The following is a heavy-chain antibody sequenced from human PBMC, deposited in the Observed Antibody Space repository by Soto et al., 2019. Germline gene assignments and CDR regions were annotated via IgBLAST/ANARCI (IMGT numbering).Heavy chain of an antibody. CDR2: ISSSSSTI. V-gene: IGHV3-48*01. CDR3: PWNGRIMITFGGVIGPTDI. CDR1: GFTFSSYS. J-gene: IGHJ3*02. D-gene: IGHD3-16*02. Sequence: EVQLVESGGGLVQPGGSLRLSCAASGFTFSSYSMNWVRQAPGKGLEWVSYISSSSSTISYADSVKGRFTISRDNAKNSLFLQLKSLSAEATVVYYRPWNGRIMITFGGVIGPTDIWGQGTMVTVAS.